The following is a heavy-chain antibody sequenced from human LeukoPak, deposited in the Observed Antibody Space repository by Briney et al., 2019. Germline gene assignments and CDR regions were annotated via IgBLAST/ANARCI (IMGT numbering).Heavy chain of an antibody. CDR1: GYTFTSYA. Sequence: ASVKVSCKASGYTFTSYAMNWVRQAPGQGLEWMGWINTNTGNPTYAQGFTGRFVFSLDTSVSTAYLQISSLKAEDTAVYYCARESGNYYDSSGYSRGAFDIWGQGTMVTVSS. J-gene: IGHJ3*02. D-gene: IGHD3-22*01. V-gene: IGHV7-4-1*02. CDR2: INTNTGNP. CDR3: ARESGNYYDSSGYSRGAFDI.